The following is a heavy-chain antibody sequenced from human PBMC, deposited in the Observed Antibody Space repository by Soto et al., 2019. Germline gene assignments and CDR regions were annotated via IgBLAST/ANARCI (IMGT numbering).Heavy chain of an antibody. J-gene: IGHJ3*02. CDR1: GFTFSSYA. CDR3: AREPGSSSSDAFDI. V-gene: IGHV3-30-3*01. D-gene: IGHD2-2*01. Sequence: PGGSLRLSCAASGFTFSSYAMHWVRQAPGQGLEWVAIISSDGSNKYSADSVKGRFTISRDNSKNTLYLQMNSLRAEDTAVYYCAREPGSSSSDAFDIWGQGTMVTVSS. CDR2: ISSDGSNK.